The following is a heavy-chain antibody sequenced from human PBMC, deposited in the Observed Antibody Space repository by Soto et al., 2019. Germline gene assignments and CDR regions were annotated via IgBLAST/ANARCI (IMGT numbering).Heavy chain of an antibody. CDR1: VFTFSSYS. V-gene: IGHV3-23*01. Sequence: GGSLRLSCAASVFTFSSYSMSLVRQAPGKGLECVSDISGSGGSTYYADSVKGRFTISRDNSKNTLYLQMNSLRAEDTAVYYCAKAWFAAWGQGTMVTVSS. CDR3: AKAWFAA. CDR2: ISGSGGST. J-gene: IGHJ5*02.